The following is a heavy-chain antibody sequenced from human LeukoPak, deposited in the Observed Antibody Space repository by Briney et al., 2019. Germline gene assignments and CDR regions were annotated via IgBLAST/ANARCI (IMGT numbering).Heavy chain of an antibody. CDR3: ARIVTIPAAMANWFDP. CDR2: IIPIFGTA. J-gene: IGHJ5*02. Sequence: SVKVSCKASGGTFSSYAISWVRQAPGQGLEWMGGIIPIFGTANYAQKFQGRVTITTDESTSTAYMELSSLRSEDTAVYYCARIVTIPAAMANWFDPWGQGTLVTVSS. CDR1: GGTFSSYA. V-gene: IGHV1-69*05. D-gene: IGHD2-2*01.